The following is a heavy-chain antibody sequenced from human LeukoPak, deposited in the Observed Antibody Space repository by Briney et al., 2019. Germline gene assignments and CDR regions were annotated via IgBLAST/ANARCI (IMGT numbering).Heavy chain of an antibody. V-gene: IGHV4-4*08. Sequence: SETLSLTCSVSGGSVSSYYWSWIRQSPGKGLEWIGYIHNSGRTNYNPSLKSRVTGFVDTSKNQVSLRLSSVTAADTAAYYCARRGTISSESYFDYWGQGALVTVSS. CDR3: ARRGTISSESYFDY. CDR1: GGSVSSYY. CDR2: IHNSGRT. J-gene: IGHJ4*02. D-gene: IGHD1-14*01.